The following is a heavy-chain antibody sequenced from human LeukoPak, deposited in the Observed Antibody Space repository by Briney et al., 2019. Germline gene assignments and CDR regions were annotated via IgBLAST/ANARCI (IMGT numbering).Heavy chain of an antibody. Sequence: GGSLRLSCAASGFTFSDSYMSWVRQAPGKGLEWVSVIYSGGSTYYADSVKGRFTISRDNSKNTLYLQMNSLRAEDTAVYYCAINLRGVKSAPYDYWGQGTLVTVSS. D-gene: IGHD3-10*01. CDR1: GFTFSDSY. CDR2: IYSGGST. V-gene: IGHV3-66*01. CDR3: AINLRGVKSAPYDY. J-gene: IGHJ4*02.